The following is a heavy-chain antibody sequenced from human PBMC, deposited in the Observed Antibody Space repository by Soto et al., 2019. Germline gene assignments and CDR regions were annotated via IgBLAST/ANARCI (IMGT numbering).Heavy chain of an antibody. CDR3: ARLGTYFDY. Sequence: GGSLRLSCAASGFTFSSYEMNWVRQAPGKGLEWVSYIRSSGSTTYYADSVKGRFTISRDNAKNSLNLQMNSLRAEDTAVYYCARLGTYFDYWGQGALVTVSS. CDR1: GFTFSSYE. J-gene: IGHJ4*02. D-gene: IGHD7-27*01. CDR2: IRSSGSTT. V-gene: IGHV3-48*03.